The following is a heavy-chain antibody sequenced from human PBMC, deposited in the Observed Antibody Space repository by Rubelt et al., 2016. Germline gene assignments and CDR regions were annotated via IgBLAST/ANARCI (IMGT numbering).Heavy chain of an antibody. V-gene: IGHV4-34*01. Sequence: QVQLQQWGAGLLRPSETLSLTCAVYGGSFSGFYWSWIRQSPGKGLEWIGEINHSGFANYNPSLKSRATMSVDTSKNQFSLKVNFVTAADTAVYYCARGGTNIASRPNFDWWGQGTLVTVSS. CDR3: ARGGTNIASRPNFDW. CDR2: INHSGFA. CDR1: GGSFSGFY. D-gene: IGHD2/OR15-2a*01. J-gene: IGHJ4*02.